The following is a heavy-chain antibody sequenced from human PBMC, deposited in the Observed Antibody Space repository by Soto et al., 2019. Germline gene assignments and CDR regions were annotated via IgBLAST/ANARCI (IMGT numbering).Heavy chain of an antibody. D-gene: IGHD2-21*01. Sequence: QVRLVQSGAEVKKPGASVKVSCKASGYIFTNYYIHWVRQAPGQGLEWMAIINPNGGSTNCAEEYEGKITLNRDTSTSTYYLDLCSLTSEDTAVYYCARGLYSGDIWGQGALVTVSS. CDR1: GYIFTNYY. J-gene: IGHJ4*01. CDR2: INPNGGST. CDR3: ARGLYSGDI. V-gene: IGHV1-46*01.